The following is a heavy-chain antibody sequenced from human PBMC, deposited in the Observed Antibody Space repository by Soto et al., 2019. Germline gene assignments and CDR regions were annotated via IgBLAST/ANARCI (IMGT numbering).Heavy chain of an antibody. J-gene: IGHJ4*02. CDR2: ISAYNGNT. D-gene: IGHD4-17*01. CDR3: ARDRGYGDYFSPSSREKNFDY. Sequence: QVQLVQSGAEVKKPGASVKVSCKASGYTFTSYGISWVRQAPGQGLEWMGWISAYNGNTNYAQKLQGRVTMTTDTSTSTAYMELRSLRSDDTAVYYCARDRGYGDYFSPSSREKNFDYWGQGTLVTVSS. CDR1: GYTFTSYG. V-gene: IGHV1-18*01.